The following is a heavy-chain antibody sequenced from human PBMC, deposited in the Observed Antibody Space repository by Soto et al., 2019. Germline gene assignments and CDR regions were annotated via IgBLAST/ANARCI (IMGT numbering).Heavy chain of an antibody. J-gene: IGHJ5*02. CDR2: INTYNGNT. CDR1: GDTFTNYG. V-gene: IGHV1-18*01. CDR3: ARGVGSGTYYNQYNWFDP. D-gene: IGHD3-10*01. Sequence: ASLKVCCKASGDTFTNYGISWVRQAPGQGLEWMGWINTYNGNTNHAQKLQGRVTMTTDTSTSTAYMELRSLRSDDTAVYYCARGVGSGTYYNQYNWFDPWGQGTLVTVSS.